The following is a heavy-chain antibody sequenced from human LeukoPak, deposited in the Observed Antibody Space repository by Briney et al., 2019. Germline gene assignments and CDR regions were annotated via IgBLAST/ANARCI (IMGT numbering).Heavy chain of an antibody. V-gene: IGHV3-7*01. CDR1: GFTFSSYW. J-gene: IGHJ4*02. Sequence: GGSLRLSCAASGFTFSSYWMSWVRQAPGKGLEWVANIKQDGSEKYYVDSVKGRFTISRDNAKNSLYLQMNSLRAEDTAVYYCAKDSDLHCSGGSCTNFDYWGQGTLVTVSS. CDR2: IKQDGSEK. D-gene: IGHD2-15*01. CDR3: AKDSDLHCSGGSCTNFDY.